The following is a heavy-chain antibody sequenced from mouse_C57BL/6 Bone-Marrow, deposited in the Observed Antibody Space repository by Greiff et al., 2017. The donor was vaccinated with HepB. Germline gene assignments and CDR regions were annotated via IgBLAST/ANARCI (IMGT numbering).Heavy chain of an antibody. V-gene: IGHV1-81*01. J-gene: IGHJ3*01. Sequence: LQESGAELARPGASVKLSCKASGYTFTSYGISWVKQRTGQGLEWIGEIYPRSGNTYYNEKFKGKATLTADKSSSTAYMELRSLTSEDSAVYFCARGDSSGYWFAYWGQETLVTVSA. CDR1: GYTFTSYG. CDR3: ARGDSSGYWFAY. CDR2: IYPRSGNT. D-gene: IGHD3-2*02.